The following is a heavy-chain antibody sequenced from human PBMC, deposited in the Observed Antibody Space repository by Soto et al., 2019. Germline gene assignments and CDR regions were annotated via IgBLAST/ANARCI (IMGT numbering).Heavy chain of an antibody. CDR1: GFTFGSHS. D-gene: IGHD2-21*02. J-gene: IGHJ6*02. CDR3: ARASVVTSRSYYYSGLDV. Sequence: SLTLSCAASGFTFGSHSMSWVRQAPGKGLEWVVGISGGGGTTYYPESRTGRFITSRNTSKNTVFLEMNSLRSEDTAVYYCARASVVTSRSYYYSGLDVWGQGTTVTVSS. V-gene: IGHV3-23*01. CDR2: ISGGGGTT.